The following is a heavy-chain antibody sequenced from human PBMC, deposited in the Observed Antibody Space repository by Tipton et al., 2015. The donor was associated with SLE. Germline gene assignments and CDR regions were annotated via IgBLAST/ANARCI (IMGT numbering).Heavy chain of an antibody. D-gene: IGHD1-1*01. Sequence: QLVQSGAELKKPGASVKVSCKASGYTFNNFGITWVRQAPGQGLEWMGGIIPKFGLVKYAQTFQDRVTITAEKSTDTVYMEFSSLRSEDTAVYYCARSGFGTGVFHDYWGQGTLVSVSS. J-gene: IGHJ4*02. CDR3: ARSGFGTGVFHDY. CDR2: IIPKFGLV. CDR1: GYTFNNFG. V-gene: IGHV1-69*17.